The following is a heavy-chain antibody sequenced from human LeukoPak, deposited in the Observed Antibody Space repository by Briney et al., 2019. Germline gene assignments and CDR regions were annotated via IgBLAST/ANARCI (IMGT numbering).Heavy chain of an antibody. V-gene: IGHV6-1*01. D-gene: IGHD6-25*01. CDR2: TYYRSKWYN. J-gene: IGHJ6*02. CDR1: GDSVSSNSAA. CDR3: ACFSQRGYYGMDV. Sequence: SQTLSLTCAISGDSVSSNSAAWNWLRQSPSRGLEWLGRTYYRSKWYNDYAVSVKSRITINPDTSKNQFSLQLNSVTPEYTAVYYCACFSQRGYYGMDVWGQGTTVTVSS.